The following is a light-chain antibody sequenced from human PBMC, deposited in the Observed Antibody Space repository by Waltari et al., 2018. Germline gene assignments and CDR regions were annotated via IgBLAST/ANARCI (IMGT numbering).Light chain of an antibody. V-gene: IGLV2-14*03. CDR1: ASAVGASAF. Sequence: QSALTQPASVSGSPGQWITVSCTGIASAVGASAFVSWYQHHPVKAPQVIIYDVTHRPSGISVRFCATRSGNTASLTSSGRQPEDEGHYYWSSQTLDGVGLFGGGTQVTVL. CDR2: DVT. J-gene: IGLJ3*02. CDR3: SSQTLDGVGL.